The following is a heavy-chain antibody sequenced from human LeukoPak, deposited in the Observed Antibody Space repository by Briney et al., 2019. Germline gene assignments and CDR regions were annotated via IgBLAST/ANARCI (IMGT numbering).Heavy chain of an antibody. J-gene: IGHJ4*02. D-gene: IGHD3-22*01. V-gene: IGHV3-33*01. Sequence: GGSLRLSCAASGFTFSSYGMPWVRQAPGKGLEWVAVIWYDGSNKYYADSVKGRFTISRDNSKNMLYLQMNSLRAEDTAVYYCARDSSGYSFDYWGQGTLVTVSS. CDR3: ARDSSGYSFDY. CDR1: GFTFSSYG. CDR2: IWYDGSNK.